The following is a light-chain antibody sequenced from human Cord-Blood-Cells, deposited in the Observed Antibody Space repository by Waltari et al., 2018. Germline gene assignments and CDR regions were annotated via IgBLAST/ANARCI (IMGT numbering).Light chain of an antibody. V-gene: IGKV1-39*01. CDR2: AAS. J-gene: IGKJ5*01. CDR1: QSIRRY. CDR3: QQSYSTPIT. Sequence: DIQMAQSPSSLSASVGDRDTSTCRASQSIRRYLNWYQQKPGKAPKLLIYAASSLQSGVPSRFSGSGSGTDFTLTISSLQPEDVATYYCQQSYSTPITFGQGTLLEIK.